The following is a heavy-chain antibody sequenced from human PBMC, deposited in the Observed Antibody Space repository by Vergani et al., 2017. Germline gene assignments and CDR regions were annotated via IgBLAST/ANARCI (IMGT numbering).Heavy chain of an antibody. CDR3: ARDRYYDSSGYYLYYGMDV. CDR1: GGSISSGGYY. Sequence: QVQLQESGPGLVKPSQTLSLTCTVSGGSISSGGYYWSWIRQPPGKGLEWIGYIYYSGSTNYNPSLKSRVTISVDTSKNQFSLKLSSVTAADTAVYYCARDRYYDSSGYYLYYGMDVWGQGTTVTVSS. J-gene: IGHJ6*02. V-gene: IGHV4-61*08. D-gene: IGHD3-22*01. CDR2: IYYSGST.